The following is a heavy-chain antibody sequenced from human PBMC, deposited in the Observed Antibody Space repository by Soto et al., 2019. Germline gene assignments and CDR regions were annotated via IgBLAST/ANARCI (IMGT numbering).Heavy chain of an antibody. CDR1: GGSISSYY. CDR2: IYYSGST. J-gene: IGHJ5*02. Sequence: PSETLSLTCTVSGGSISSYYWSWIRQPPGKGLEWIGYIYYSGSTNYDPSLKSRVTISVDTSKNQFSLKLSSVTAADTAVYYCARHSPLAWWFDPWGQGTLVTVSS. CDR3: ARHSPLAWWFDP. V-gene: IGHV4-59*08.